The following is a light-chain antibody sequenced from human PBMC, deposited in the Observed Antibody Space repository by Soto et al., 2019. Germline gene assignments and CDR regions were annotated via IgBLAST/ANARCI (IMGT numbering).Light chain of an antibody. V-gene: IGKV1-5*03. CDR2: RAS. Sequence: DIQMTQSPSTLSASVGDRVTITCRASQSINYWLAWYQQKPGKAPKLLIYRASSLESGVPSRFSGSGSGTEFTLTISSLQPDDFATYHCQQYDTYSWTFGQGTKVEIK. CDR3: QQYDTYSWT. J-gene: IGKJ1*01. CDR1: QSINYW.